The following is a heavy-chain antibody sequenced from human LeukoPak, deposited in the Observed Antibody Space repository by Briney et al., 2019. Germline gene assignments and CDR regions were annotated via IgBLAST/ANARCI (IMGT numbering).Heavy chain of an antibody. D-gene: IGHD5-24*01. CDR1: GDSISSYY. Sequence: SETLSLTCTVSGDSISSYYWSWIRQPPGKGLECVAFIYYSGGTDYNPSLKSRVTISVDTSKNQFSLKLRSVTAADTAVYYCARHVTISGPYDASDIWGQGTMVTVSP. CDR2: IYYSGGT. V-gene: IGHV4-59*08. CDR3: ARHVTISGPYDASDI. J-gene: IGHJ3*02.